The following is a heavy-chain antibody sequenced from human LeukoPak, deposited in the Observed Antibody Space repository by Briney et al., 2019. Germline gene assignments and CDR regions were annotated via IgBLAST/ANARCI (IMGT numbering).Heavy chain of an antibody. CDR3: ARVHRSWYQGAFDI. CDR2: INTDGSST. CDR1: GFTFSSYW. J-gene: IGHJ3*02. D-gene: IGHD6-13*01. V-gene: IGHV3-74*01. Sequence: PGGSLRLSCAASGFTFSSYWMHWVRQAPGKGLVWVSLINTDGSSTSYADSVKGRFTISRDNAKNTLYLQMNSLRAEDTAVYYCARVHRSWYQGAFDIWGQGTMVTVSS.